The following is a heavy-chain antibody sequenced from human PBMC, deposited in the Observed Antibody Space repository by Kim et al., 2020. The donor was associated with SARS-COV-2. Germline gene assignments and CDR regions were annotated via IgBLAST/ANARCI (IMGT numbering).Heavy chain of an antibody. J-gene: IGHJ3*02. Sequence: KGHITIPRDNSKNTLDLQMNSLRAEDTAVYYCAKRLYYDMLTGYSDAFDIWGQGTMVTVSS. D-gene: IGHD3-9*01. CDR3: AKRLYYDMLTGYSDAFDI. V-gene: IGHV3-30*02.